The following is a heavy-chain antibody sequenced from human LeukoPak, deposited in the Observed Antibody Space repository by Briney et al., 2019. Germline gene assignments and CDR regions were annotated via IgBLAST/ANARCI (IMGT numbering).Heavy chain of an antibody. CDR1: GFTFSDNY. J-gene: IGHJ4*02. CDR2: ISGNGGVI. D-gene: IGHD5-12*01. V-gene: IGHV3-11*04. Sequence: GGSLRLSCAASGFTFSDNYMTWVRQAPGKGLEWLSYISGNGGVIQYADSVKGRFTISRDNAKNLLYLQMDSLRAEDTAVYYCAIRKSGNAIDYWGQGTLVTVSS. CDR3: AIRKSGNAIDY.